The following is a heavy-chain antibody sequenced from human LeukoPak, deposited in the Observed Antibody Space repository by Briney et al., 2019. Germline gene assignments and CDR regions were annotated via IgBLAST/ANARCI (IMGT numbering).Heavy chain of an antibody. CDR1: GFTFSSYA. CDR2: ISGSGGST. J-gene: IGHJ4*02. CDR3: AKAVEVVPATTHFDY. D-gene: IGHD2-2*01. Sequence: GGSLRLSCAASGFTFSSYAMSWVRQAPGKGLEWVSAISGSGGSTYYADSVKGRFTISRDNSKNTLYLQMNSLRAEDTAVYYCAKAVEVVPATTHFDYWGQGTLVTVSS. V-gene: IGHV3-23*01.